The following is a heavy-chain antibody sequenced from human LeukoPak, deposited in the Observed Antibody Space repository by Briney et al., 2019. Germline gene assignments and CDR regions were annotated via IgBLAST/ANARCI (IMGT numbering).Heavy chain of an antibody. CDR3: ARDVATISNWFDP. CDR2: IKQDGSEK. D-gene: IGHD5-24*01. V-gene: IGHV3-7*01. J-gene: IGHJ5*02. Sequence: GGSLRLSCAASGFTFSSYEMNWVRQAPGKGLEWVANIKQDGSEKYYVDSVKGRFTISRDNAKNSLYLQMNSLRAEDTAVYYCARDVATISNWFDPWGQGTLVTVSS. CDR1: GFTFSSYE.